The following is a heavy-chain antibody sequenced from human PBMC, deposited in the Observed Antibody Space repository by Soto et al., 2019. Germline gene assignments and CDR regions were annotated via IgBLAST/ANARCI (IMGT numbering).Heavy chain of an antibody. CDR3: GRGHDIFDSPPRSPYYYHGMDV. CDR2: IYHTGST. V-gene: IGHV4-61*03. J-gene: IGHJ6*02. CDR1: GGSVSSSSYY. Sequence: QLQQSGPGLVKPSETLSLTCTVSGGSVSSSSYYWSWIRQPPGKGLEWIGYIYHTGSTKYNPSLGSRIHLSVDPAKDHFFLKLTPVATADTAGYYCGRGHDIFDSPPRSPYYYHGMDVWGQGATVHLSS. D-gene: IGHD3-9*01.